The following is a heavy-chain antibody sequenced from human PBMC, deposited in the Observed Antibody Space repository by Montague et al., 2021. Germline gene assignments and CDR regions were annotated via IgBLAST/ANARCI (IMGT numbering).Heavy chain of an antibody. CDR3: ARRLGIRAPFDY. CDR1: GGSISEFY. Sequence: SETLSLTCTVTGGSISEFYWSWIRQSPEKGPERIGYIYDSGTTNYNPSLKSRVTISADTSMNQFSLNLRSVTAADTAVYFCARRLGIRAPFDYWGQGTLVTVSS. V-gene: IGHV4-59*08. D-gene: IGHD7-27*01. CDR2: IYDSGTT. J-gene: IGHJ4*02.